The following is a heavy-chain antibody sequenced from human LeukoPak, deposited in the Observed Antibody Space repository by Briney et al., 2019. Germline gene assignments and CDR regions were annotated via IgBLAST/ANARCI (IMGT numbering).Heavy chain of an antibody. D-gene: IGHD3-10*01. Sequence: GGSLRLSCAASGFTFSSYWMHWVRQAPGNGLVWVSRINSDGSNTNYTDSVKGRFTISRDKAKNTMYLQMNSLRAEDTAVYYCARVGSLVRGPADDSFDPWGQGTLVTVSS. CDR2: INSDGSNT. V-gene: IGHV3-74*01. J-gene: IGHJ5*02. CDR3: ARVGSLVRGPADDSFDP. CDR1: GFTFSSYW.